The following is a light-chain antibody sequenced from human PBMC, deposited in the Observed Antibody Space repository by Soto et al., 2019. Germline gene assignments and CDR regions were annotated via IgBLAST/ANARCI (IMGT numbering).Light chain of an antibody. CDR3: QQSYSTLSIT. Sequence: DIQMTQSPSSLSASVGDRVTITCRASESISRPLNWYQQKPGKAPKLLLYAASSLQNGAPSRLSGGGSRTALTLTISNLQPEDFATYYCQQSYSTLSITFGHGTRLEIK. CDR2: AAS. V-gene: IGKV1-39*01. CDR1: ESISRP. J-gene: IGKJ5*01.